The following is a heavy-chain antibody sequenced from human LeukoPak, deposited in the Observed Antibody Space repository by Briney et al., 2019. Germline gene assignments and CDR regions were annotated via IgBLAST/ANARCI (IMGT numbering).Heavy chain of an antibody. CDR1: GFSFDAYT. V-gene: IGHV3-20*04. Sequence: GSLRLSCAASGFSFDAYTMSWVRQAPGKGLEWVSGNTWNGGDTCSADSVQGRFTSSRDNAKNSLYLHMTSLRAEDTAFYYCVRTGTFNWFDHWGRGTLVTVSS. J-gene: IGHJ5*02. D-gene: IGHD1-1*01. CDR3: VRTGTFNWFDH. CDR2: NTWNGGDT.